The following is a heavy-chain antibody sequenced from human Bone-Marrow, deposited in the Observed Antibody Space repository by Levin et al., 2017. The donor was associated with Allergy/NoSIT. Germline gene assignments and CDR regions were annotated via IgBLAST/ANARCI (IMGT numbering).Heavy chain of an antibody. V-gene: IGHV3-30*18. D-gene: IGHD5/OR15-5a*01. J-gene: IGHJ2*01. CDR2: ISSNGGTK. CDR3: AKECTSVSSYWYFDL. Sequence: PGGSLRLSCEASGFSFSNYGMQWVRQTPDKGLEWVAVISSNGGTKIYADSVTGRFTVSRDNSKNTVYLQMDSLRVEDTAVYYCAKECTSVSSYWYFDLWGRGTLVTVSS. CDR1: GFSFSNYG.